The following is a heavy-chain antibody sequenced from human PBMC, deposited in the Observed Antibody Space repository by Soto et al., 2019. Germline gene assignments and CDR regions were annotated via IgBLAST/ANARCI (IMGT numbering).Heavy chain of an antibody. CDR1: GFTVSSNY. V-gene: IGHV3-53*02. D-gene: IGHD3-3*01. CDR2: IYSGGST. Sequence: EVQLVETGGGLIQPGGSLRLSCAASGFTVSSNYMSWVRPAPGTGLECVSVIYSGGSTYYADSVTGRFTISRDDSKNTLYLQMNSLRAEDTAVYYCARERIYDKILGVVIPYCMDVWGQGNTVTVSS. CDR3: ARERIYDKILGVVIPYCMDV. J-gene: IGHJ6*02.